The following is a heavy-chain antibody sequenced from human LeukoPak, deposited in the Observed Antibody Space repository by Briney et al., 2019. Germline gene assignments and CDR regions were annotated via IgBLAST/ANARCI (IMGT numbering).Heavy chain of an antibody. J-gene: IGHJ4*02. Sequence: GGSLRLSCAASGFTFSNAWMSWVRQAPGKGLEWVSSITDSSSFIYYADSVKGRFTISRDNAKNSLYLRMNSLRTAEDTAVYYCARGNQQLVLDYWGQGTLVTVSS. V-gene: IGHV3-21*01. CDR3: ARGNQQLVLDY. CDR1: GFTFSNAW. CDR2: ITDSSSFI. D-gene: IGHD6-13*01.